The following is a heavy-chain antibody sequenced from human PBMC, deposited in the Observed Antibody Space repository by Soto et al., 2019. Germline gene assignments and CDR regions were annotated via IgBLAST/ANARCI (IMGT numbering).Heavy chain of an antibody. CDR3: ARRITGTPPADGGS. CDR1: GFTFRDHY. V-gene: IGHV3-72*01. Sequence: EVQLVESGGDLVQPGGSKRLSCAVSGFTFRDHYMDWVRQAPGKGLAWVGSIRNIANRYTTDYAASVKGRFTISRDDSKNSLYLQKNSLKTEDTAMYYCARRITGTPPADGGSWGQGTLVTVSS. J-gene: IGHJ5*02. D-gene: IGHD1-20*01. CDR2: IRNIANRYTT.